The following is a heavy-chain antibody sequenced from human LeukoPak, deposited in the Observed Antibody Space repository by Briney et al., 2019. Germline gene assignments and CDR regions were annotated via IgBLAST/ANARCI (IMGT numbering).Heavy chain of an antibody. CDR1: GYTFTSYY. CDR2: INPSGGST. CDR3: ARDLLSYDSSGYYFDY. J-gene: IGHJ4*02. D-gene: IGHD3-22*01. V-gene: IGHV1-46*01. Sequence: ASVKVSCKASGYTFTSYYMHWVRQAPGQGLEWMGIINPSGGSTSYAQKFQGRVTMTRDTSTSTVYMELSSLRSEDTAVYYCARDLLSYDSSGYYFDYWGQGTLVTVSS.